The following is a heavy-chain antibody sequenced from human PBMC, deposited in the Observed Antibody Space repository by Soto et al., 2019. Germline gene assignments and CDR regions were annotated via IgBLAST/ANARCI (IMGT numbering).Heavy chain of an antibody. Sequence: QVQLVESGGGVVQPGRSLRLSCAASGFTFSSYGMHWVRQAPGKGLEWVAVISYDGSNKYYADSVKGRFTISRDNSKNTLYLQMNSLRAEDTAVYYCSFGVSVGDSEAPFDYWGQGTLVTVSS. D-gene: IGHD1-26*01. CDR3: SFGVSVGDSEAPFDY. J-gene: IGHJ4*02. CDR2: ISYDGSNK. V-gene: IGHV3-30*03. CDR1: GFTFSSYG.